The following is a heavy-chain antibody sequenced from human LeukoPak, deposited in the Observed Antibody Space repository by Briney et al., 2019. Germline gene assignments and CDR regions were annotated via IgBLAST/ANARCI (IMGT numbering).Heavy chain of an antibody. CDR1: GVSFSGYS. D-gene: IGHD3-10*01. Sequence: AETLSLSCAAYGVSFSGYSWSWIRQPPGKGLEWISEINHSGGTTYYASLKSRVTISVDTSKNQFSLKLSSVTAADTAVYYCARHRLYYYGSGSPGKYKNWFDPWGQGTLVTVSS. J-gene: IGHJ5*02. V-gene: IGHV4-34*01. CDR2: INHSGGT. CDR3: ARHRLYYYGSGSPGKYKNWFDP.